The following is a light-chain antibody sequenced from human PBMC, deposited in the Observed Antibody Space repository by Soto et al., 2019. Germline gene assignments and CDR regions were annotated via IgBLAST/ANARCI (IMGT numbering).Light chain of an antibody. CDR2: LNSEGSH. CDR1: SGHSSDA. CDR3: QTWGTGIVI. J-gene: IGLJ2*01. V-gene: IGLV4-69*01. Sequence: QPVLTQSPSASASLGASVKLTCTLSSGHSSDAIAWHQQQPEKGPRFLMNLNSEGSHTKGDGIPDRFSGSSSGAERYLTISSLQSEDEADYYCQTWGTGIVIFGGGTKLTVL.